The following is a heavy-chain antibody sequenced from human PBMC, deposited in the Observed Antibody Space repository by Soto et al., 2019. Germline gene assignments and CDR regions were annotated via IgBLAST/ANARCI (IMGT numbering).Heavy chain of an antibody. CDR3: ARGVRYSNLWSWFEP. CDR1: GGSISSGDYY. J-gene: IGHJ5*02. Sequence: PSETLSLTCTVSGGSISSGDYYWSWIRQPPGKGLEWIGYIYYSGSTYYNPSLKSRVTISVDTSKNQFSLKLSSVTAADTAVYYCARGVRYSNLWSWFEPWGQGTLVTVSS. D-gene: IGHD4-4*01. CDR2: IYYSGST. V-gene: IGHV4-30-4*01.